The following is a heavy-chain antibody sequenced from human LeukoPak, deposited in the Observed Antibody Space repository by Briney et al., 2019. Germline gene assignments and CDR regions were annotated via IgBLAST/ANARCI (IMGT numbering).Heavy chain of an antibody. Sequence: PGGSLRLSCATSGFTFSTYWMHWVRQAPGKGLVWVSYINRDGTSTTYADSVKGRFTISRDNAKNSVYLQMNSLRAEDTAVYYCTRAVAADDFSPGYWGQGTLLTVSS. J-gene: IGHJ4*02. V-gene: IGHV3-74*01. CDR1: GFTFSTYW. D-gene: IGHD3/OR15-3a*01. CDR2: INRDGTST. CDR3: TRAVAADDFSPGY.